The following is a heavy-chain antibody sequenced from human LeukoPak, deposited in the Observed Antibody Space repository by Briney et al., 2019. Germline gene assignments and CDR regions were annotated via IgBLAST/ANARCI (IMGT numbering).Heavy chain of an antibody. CDR1: GFNFSIYG. CDR3: AKDFRFGESPLFDY. CDR2: IYFDGSIK. D-gene: IGHD3-10*01. Sequence: GRSLRLSCVASGFNFSIYGIHWVRQTPARGLEWVAGIYFDGSIKYYADSVKGRFTISRDNSKNTLYLQMNSLRAEDTAVYYCAKDFRFGESPLFDYWGQGTLVTVSS. V-gene: IGHV3-33*06. J-gene: IGHJ4*02.